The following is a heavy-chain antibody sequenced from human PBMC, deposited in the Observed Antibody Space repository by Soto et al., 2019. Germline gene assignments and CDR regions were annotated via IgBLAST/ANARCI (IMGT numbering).Heavy chain of an antibody. V-gene: IGHV4-30-4*01. CDR1: GGSISSGYYF. J-gene: IGHJ6*02. CDR2: IYYSGNT. Sequence: SETLSLTCSVSGGSISSGYYFWSWIRQPPGKGLEWIGNIYYSGNTYYNPSLKSRLIISIDTSKKQFSLKVGSVTAADTAMYYCASSSIYGMDGWGQGTAVTVSS. CDR3: ASSSIYGMDG. D-gene: IGHD3-9*01.